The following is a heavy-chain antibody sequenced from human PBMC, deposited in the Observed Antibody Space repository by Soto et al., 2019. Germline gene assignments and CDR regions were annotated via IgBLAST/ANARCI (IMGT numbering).Heavy chain of an antibody. CDR2: ISSNGGST. D-gene: IGHD5-12*01. Sequence: GGSLRLSCSASGFTFSSYAMHWVRQAPGKGLEYVSAISSNGGSTYYADSVKGRFTISRDNSKNTLYLQMSSLRAEDTAVYYCVKTSRDGYKYYFDYWGQGTLVTVSS. V-gene: IGHV3-64D*08. CDR1: GFTFSSYA. J-gene: IGHJ4*02. CDR3: VKTSRDGYKYYFDY.